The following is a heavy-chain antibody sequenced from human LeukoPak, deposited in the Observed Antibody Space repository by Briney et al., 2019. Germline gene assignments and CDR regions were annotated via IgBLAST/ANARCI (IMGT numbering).Heavy chain of an antibody. Sequence: SETLSLTCALYGGSFSGYYWSWIRQPPGKGLEWIGEINHSGSTNYNPSLKSRVTISVDTSKNQFSLKLSSVTAADTAVYYCASLTRAGGILFDYWGQGTLVTVSS. CDR1: GGSFSGYY. CDR3: ASLTRAGGILFDY. D-gene: IGHD3-16*01. CDR2: INHSGST. V-gene: IGHV4-34*01. J-gene: IGHJ4*02.